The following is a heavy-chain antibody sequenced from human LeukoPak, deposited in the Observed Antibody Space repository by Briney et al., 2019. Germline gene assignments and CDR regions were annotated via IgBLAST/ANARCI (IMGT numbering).Heavy chain of an antibody. V-gene: IGHV3-48*01. CDR3: ARVGRYCSSTSCLHYYYMDV. CDR1: GFTFSSYS. J-gene: IGHJ6*03. Sequence: GGSLRLSCAASGFTFSSYSMNWVRQAPGKGLEWVSYISSGSSTIYYADSVKGRFTISRDNAKNSLYLQMNSLRAEDTAVYYCARVGRYCSSTSCLHYYYMDVWGKGTTVTVSS. CDR2: ISSGSSTI. D-gene: IGHD2-2*01.